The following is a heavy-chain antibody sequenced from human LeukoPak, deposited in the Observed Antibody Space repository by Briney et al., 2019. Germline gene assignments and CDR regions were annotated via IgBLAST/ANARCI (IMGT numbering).Heavy chain of an antibody. CDR1: GFTFRNYG. CDR3: ARGPYENAFDI. CDR2: IWYDGSIK. J-gene: IGHJ3*02. V-gene: IGHV3-33*01. Sequence: GGSLRLSCAASGFTFRNYGMHWVRQAPGRGLEWVAVIWYDGSIKYFADSVKGRFTISRDNSKNTLYLQMDSLRAEDTAVYYCARGPYENAFDIWGQGTMVTVSS. D-gene: IGHD5-12*01.